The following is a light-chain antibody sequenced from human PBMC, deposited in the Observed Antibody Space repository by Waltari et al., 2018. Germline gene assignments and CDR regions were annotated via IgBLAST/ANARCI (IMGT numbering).Light chain of an antibody. J-gene: IGKJ4*01. CDR2: GAS. V-gene: IGKV3-15*01. CDR1: QSVSSN. Sequence: EIVMTQSPATLSVSPGERATLSCRASQSVSSNLAWYQQKPGQAPRLLINGASTRATGVPDRCSGSGSGTEFTLTISSLQSEDFAVYYCLQYNDWPPLTFGGGTKVEIK. CDR3: LQYNDWPPLT.